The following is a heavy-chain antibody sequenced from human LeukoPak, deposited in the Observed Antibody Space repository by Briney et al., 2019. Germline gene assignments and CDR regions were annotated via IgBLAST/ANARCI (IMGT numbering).Heavy chain of an antibody. CDR2: IYHSGTT. CDR1: GDSISSGGYC. V-gene: IGHV4-30-2*06. J-gene: IGHJ5*02. Sequence: SSETLSLTCDVSGDSISSGGYCWTRIRQLPGKGLEWIGYIYHSGTTYYNPSLKSRVTMSVDTSKNQFFLKVNSVTAADTAVYYCARAVLDNENYYAWFDPWGQGTLVTVSS. CDR3: ARAVLDNENYYAWFDP. D-gene: IGHD3-10*01.